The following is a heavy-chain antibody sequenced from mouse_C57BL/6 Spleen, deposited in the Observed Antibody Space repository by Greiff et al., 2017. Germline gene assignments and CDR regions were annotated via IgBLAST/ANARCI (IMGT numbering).Heavy chain of an antibody. CDR1: GFTFSDFY. CDR3: ARAPSYEGYAMDY. V-gene: IGHV7-1*01. CDR2: SRNKANDYTT. J-gene: IGHJ4*01. Sequence: EVKLVESGGGLVQSGRSLRLSCATSGFTFSDFYMEWVRQAPGKGLEWIASSRNKANDYTTEYSAYVKGRFIVSRDTSQSILYLQMNALRAEDTAIYYCARAPSYEGYAMDYWGQGTSVTVSS. D-gene: IGHD2-3*01.